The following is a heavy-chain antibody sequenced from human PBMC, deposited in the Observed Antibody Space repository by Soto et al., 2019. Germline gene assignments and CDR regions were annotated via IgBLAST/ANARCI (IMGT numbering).Heavy chain of an antibody. CDR3: TTSNLGVDF. D-gene: IGHD1-1*01. J-gene: IGHJ4*02. CDR1: GLIFSDVW. V-gene: IGHV3-15*01. CDR2: IKTKPDDGTI. Sequence: GGSLRLSXAASGLIFSDVWMTWVRQAPGKGLEWVGRIKTKPDDGTIDYAAPVRGRFTISRDDSKNTLYPQMTSLTPDGTGVYYCTTSNLGVDFWGPGTLVTVSS.